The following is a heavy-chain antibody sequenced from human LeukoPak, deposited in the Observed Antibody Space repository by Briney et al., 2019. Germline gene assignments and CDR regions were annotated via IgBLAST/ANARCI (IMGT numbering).Heavy chain of an antibody. CDR3: ARVYYDSSGYPGGFDY. V-gene: IGHV4-38-2*02. CDR2: IYHSGST. CDR1: GYSISSGYY. J-gene: IGHJ4*02. Sequence: PSETLSLTCTVSGYSISSGYYWGCSRQPPGEGLEWIGSIYHSGSTYYNPSLKSRVTISVDKSKNQFSLKLSSETAADTAVYYCARVYYDSSGYPGGFDYWGQGTLVTVSS. D-gene: IGHD3-22*01.